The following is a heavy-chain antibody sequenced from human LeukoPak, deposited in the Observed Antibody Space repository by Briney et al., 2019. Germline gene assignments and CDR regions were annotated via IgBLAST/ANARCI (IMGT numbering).Heavy chain of an antibody. J-gene: IGHJ3*02. V-gene: IGHV3-48*04. CDR1: GFTFSSYS. CDR3: ARGTRGAFDI. D-gene: IGHD2-2*01. CDR2: ISSSGSTI. Sequence: GGSLRLSCVASGFTFSSYSMNWVRQAPGKGLEWVSYISSSGSTIYYADSVKGRFTISRDNAKNSLYLQMNSLRAEDTAVYYCARGTRGAFDIWGQGTMVTVSS.